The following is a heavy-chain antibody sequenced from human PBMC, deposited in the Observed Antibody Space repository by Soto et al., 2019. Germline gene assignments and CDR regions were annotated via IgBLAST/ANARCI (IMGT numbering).Heavy chain of an antibody. CDR2: INPSGGST. CDR3: ARAGFGVVVTAANDY. J-gene: IGHJ4*02. D-gene: IGHD2-21*02. Sequence: QVQLVQSGAEVKKPGASVKVSCKASGYTFTSYYMHWVRQAPGQGREWMGIINPSGGSTSYAQKFQGRVTMTRDTSTSTVYMEVSSLRSEDTAVYYCARAGFGVVVTAANDYWGQGTLVTVSS. V-gene: IGHV1-46*01. CDR1: GYTFTSYY.